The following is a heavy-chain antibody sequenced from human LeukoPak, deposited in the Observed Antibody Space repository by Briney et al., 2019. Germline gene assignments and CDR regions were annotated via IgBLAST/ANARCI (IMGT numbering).Heavy chain of an antibody. CDR3: AKELSPGEPVDAFDI. Sequence: GGSLRLSCAASGFSFGSYGIHWVRQAPGKGLEWVAVISYDGSNKYYADSVKGRFTISRDNSKNTLYLQMNSLRAEDTAVYYCAKELSPGEPVDAFDIWGQGTMVTVSS. CDR2: ISYDGSNK. V-gene: IGHV3-30*18. J-gene: IGHJ3*02. CDR1: GFSFGSYG.